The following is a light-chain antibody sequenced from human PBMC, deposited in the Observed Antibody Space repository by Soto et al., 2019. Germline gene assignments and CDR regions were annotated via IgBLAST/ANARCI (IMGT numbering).Light chain of an antibody. J-gene: IGLJ3*02. CDR1: SSDVGGQKL. CDR3: CSYAGSTTWV. V-gene: IGLV2-23*01. Sequence: QSALTQPASVSGSPGQSITISCTGTSSDVGGQKLVSWYQQHPDKAPKVLLYEGSERPSGVSDRFSGSKSGNTASLTISGLQAEDEADYYCCSYAGSTTWVFGGGTKLTVL. CDR2: EGS.